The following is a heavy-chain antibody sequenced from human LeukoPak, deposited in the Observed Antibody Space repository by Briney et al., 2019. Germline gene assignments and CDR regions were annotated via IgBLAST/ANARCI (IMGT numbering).Heavy chain of an antibody. Sequence: KPSETLSLTCTVSGGSISSYYWSWIRQPAGKGLEWIGRIYTSGSTNYNPSLKSRVTMSVDTSKNQFSLKLSSVTAADTAVYYCARGIFEYSSSSYYFDYWGQGTLVTVSS. CDR3: ARGIFEYSSSSYYFDY. CDR1: GGSISSYY. D-gene: IGHD6-6*01. J-gene: IGHJ4*02. V-gene: IGHV4-4*07. CDR2: IYTSGST.